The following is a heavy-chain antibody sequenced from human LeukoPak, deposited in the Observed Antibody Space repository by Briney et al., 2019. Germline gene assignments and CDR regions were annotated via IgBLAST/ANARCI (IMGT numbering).Heavy chain of an antibody. CDR1: GGSISSYY. V-gene: IGHV4-59*06. D-gene: IGHD4-17*01. CDR2: IYYSGST. CDR3: AKGGAVTTSLRKAAFDI. J-gene: IGHJ3*02. Sequence: PSETLSLTCTVSGGSISSYYWSWIRQPPGKGLEWIGYIYYSGSTYYNPSLKSRVTISVDTSKNQFSLKLSSVTAADTAVYYCAKGGAVTTSLRKAAFDIWGQGTMVTVSS.